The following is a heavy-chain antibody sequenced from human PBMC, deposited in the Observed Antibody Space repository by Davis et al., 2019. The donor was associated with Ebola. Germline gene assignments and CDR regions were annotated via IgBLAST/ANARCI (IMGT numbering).Heavy chain of an antibody. J-gene: IGHJ4*02. CDR1: RGSTTPYF. Sequence: SETLSLTCTVSRGSTTPYFWSWIRQPPGKGLEWIGYIYNNGNTNYNASRRSRVTMSIDTSKNQFSLKLSSVTAADTAVYYCARYASSGWYYFDYWGQGTLVTVSS. D-gene: IGHD6-19*01. CDR2: IYNNGNT. V-gene: IGHV4-4*09. CDR3: ARYASSGWYYFDY.